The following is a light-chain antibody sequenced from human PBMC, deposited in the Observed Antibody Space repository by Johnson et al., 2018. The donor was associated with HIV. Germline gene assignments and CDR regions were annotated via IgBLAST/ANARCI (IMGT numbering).Light chain of an antibody. CDR3: GTWDSSLSAGDV. Sequence: QSVLTQPPSVSAAPGQRVTISCSGSSSNIGNNYVSWYQQLPGTAPKLLIYENNKRPSGIPDRFSGSKSGTSATLGITGLQTGDDADYYCGTWDSSLSAGDVFGTGTKVTVL. J-gene: IGLJ1*01. CDR1: SSNIGNNY. V-gene: IGLV1-51*02. CDR2: ENN.